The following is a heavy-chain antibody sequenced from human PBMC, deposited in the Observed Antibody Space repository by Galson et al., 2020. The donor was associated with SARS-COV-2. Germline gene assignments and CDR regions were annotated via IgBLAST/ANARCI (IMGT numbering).Heavy chain of an antibody. Sequence: SQASETLSLTCAVYGGSFSGYYWSWIRQPPGKGLEWIGEINQSGSTHYNPSLKSRVTFSTDTSKNQFSLKLTSVTAADTAVYYCARGTRDITMIVMIVTTVSYYLDSWGQGTLVTVSS. J-gene: IGHJ4*02. V-gene: IGHV4-34*01. D-gene: IGHD3-22*01. CDR1: GGSFSGYY. CDR3: ARGTRDITMIVMIVTTVSYYLDS. CDR2: INQSGST.